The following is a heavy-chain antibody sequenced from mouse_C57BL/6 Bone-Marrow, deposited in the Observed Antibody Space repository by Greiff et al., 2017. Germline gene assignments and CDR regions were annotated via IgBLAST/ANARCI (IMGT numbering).Heavy chain of an antibody. Sequence: VKLVESGPGLVAPSQSLSITCTVSGFSLTSYAISWVRQPPGKGLEWLGVIWTGGGTNYNSALKSRLSISKDNSKSQVFLKMNSLQTDDTARYYCASYYDYDGWYFDVWGTGTTVTVSS. J-gene: IGHJ1*03. D-gene: IGHD2-4*01. CDR2: IWTGGGT. CDR3: ASYYDYDGWYFDV. V-gene: IGHV2-9-1*01. CDR1: GFSLTSYA.